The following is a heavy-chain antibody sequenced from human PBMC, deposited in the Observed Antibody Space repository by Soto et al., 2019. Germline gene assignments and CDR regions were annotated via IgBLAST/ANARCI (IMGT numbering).Heavy chain of an antibody. CDR2: ISAYNGNT. CDR3: ARDKVVAGTSKDFDY. D-gene: IGHD6-19*01. Sequence: QVQLVQSGAEVKKPGASVKVSCKASGYTFTSYGISWVRQAPGQGLDGMGWISAYNGNTNYAQKLQGRVTMTTDTSTSTAYMELRSLRSDDTAVYYCARDKVVAGTSKDFDYWGQGTLVTVSS. V-gene: IGHV1-18*01. J-gene: IGHJ4*02. CDR1: GYTFTSYG.